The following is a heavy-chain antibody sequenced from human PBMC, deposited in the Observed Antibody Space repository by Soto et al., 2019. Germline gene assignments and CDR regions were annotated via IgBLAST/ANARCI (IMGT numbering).Heavy chain of an antibody. Sequence: QVQLQQWGAGLLKPSETLSLTCAVYGGSFSGYYWSWIRQPPGKGLEWIGEIHHSGSTNYNPSLKSRVTISVDTSKNQSSLKLSSVTAADTAVYYCARGPSMGWFDPWGQGTLVTVSS. CDR2: IHHSGST. D-gene: IGHD3-10*01. V-gene: IGHV4-34*01. CDR3: ARGPSMGWFDP. CDR1: GGSFSGYY. J-gene: IGHJ5*02.